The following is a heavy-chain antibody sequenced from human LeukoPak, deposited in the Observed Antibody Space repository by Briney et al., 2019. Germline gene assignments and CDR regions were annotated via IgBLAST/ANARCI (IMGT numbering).Heavy chain of an antibody. CDR1: GYSISSGYY. Sequence: PSETLSLTCTVSGYSISSGYYWGWIRQPPGKGLEWVGNIYHDGSSYYNPSLKSRLTMSVDTSNNQFSLTVSSVTAADTAVYYCARSGASSNGWPVDFWGQGTLVTVPS. V-gene: IGHV4-38-2*02. J-gene: IGHJ4*02. CDR3: ARSGASSNGWPVDF. D-gene: IGHD6-19*01. CDR2: IYHDGSS.